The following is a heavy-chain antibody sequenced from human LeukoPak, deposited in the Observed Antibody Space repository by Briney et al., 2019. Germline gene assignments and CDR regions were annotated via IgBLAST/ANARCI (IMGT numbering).Heavy chain of an antibody. CDR2: ISAYNGNT. D-gene: IGHD2-15*01. J-gene: IGHJ5*02. Sequence: ASVKVSCKASGYTFTSYGISWVRQAPGQGLEWMGWISAYNGNTNYAQKLQGRVTMTTDTSTSTAYMELRSLRSDDTAVYYCARGKAVYCSGSGCYWFDPWGQGTLVTVSS. CDR1: GYTFTSYG. V-gene: IGHV1-18*01. CDR3: ARGKAVYCSGSGCYWFDP.